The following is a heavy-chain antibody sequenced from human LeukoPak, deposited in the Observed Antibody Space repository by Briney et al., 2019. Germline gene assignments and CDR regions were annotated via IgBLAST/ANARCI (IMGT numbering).Heavy chain of an antibody. D-gene: IGHD3-22*01. Sequence: GGSLRLSCAASGFSVSSNYMSWVRQAPGKGLECVSVIYSGGNTYYADSVKGRFTISRDKSKNTLYLQMNSLRAEDTAVYYCARKTDSGGQGDYWGPGALVTVSS. CDR3: ARKTDSGGQGDY. CDR1: GFSVSSNY. J-gene: IGHJ4*02. CDR2: IYSGGNT. V-gene: IGHV3-66*01.